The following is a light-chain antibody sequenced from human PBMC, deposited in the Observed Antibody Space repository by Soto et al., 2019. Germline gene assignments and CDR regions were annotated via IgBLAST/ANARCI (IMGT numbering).Light chain of an antibody. V-gene: IGKV1-33*01. J-gene: IGKJ2*01. CDR2: DAS. CDR3: QQYDDVPYS. Sequence: DIPMNQSPSSLSASVGDRVAITCQASQDISSFLNWYQHKPGRAPKLLIYDASILVTGVPSRFSGSGSGTDFNLTISSLQPEDIATYSCQQYDDVPYSFGQGTKLDIK. CDR1: QDISSF.